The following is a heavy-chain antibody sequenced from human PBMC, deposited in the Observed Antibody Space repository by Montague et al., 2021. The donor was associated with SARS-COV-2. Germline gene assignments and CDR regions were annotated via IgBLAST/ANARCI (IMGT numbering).Heavy chain of an antibody. CDR3: ARTSASSDY. V-gene: IGHV6-1*01. CDR2: CYMLEWNN. Sequence: CYMLEWNNDYAVSVKSRITINPDTSKNQISLQLNSVTPEDTAVYYCARTSASSDYWGQGTLVTVSS. J-gene: IGHJ4*02. D-gene: IGHD1-26*01.